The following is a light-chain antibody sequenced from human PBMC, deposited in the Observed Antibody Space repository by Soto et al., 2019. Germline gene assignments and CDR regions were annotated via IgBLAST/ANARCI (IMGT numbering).Light chain of an antibody. CDR2: GAS. J-gene: IGKJ4*01. Sequence: DIQMTQSPSSLSASVGDRVTITWRASQGISTYLNWYQQKPGKAPKVLISGASTLHNGVPSRFSGRGSGTDFTLTISSLQPEDVATYYCQQSLSTLLTFGGGTKVDIK. V-gene: IGKV1-39*01. CDR1: QGISTY. CDR3: QQSLSTLLT.